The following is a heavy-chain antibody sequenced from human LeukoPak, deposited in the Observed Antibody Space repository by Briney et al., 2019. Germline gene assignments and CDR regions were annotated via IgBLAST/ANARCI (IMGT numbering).Heavy chain of an antibody. CDR1: GFTFSSYA. CDR3: AKGATTMVTSVFDL. Sequence: GGSLRLSCAASGFTFSSYAMNWVRQAPGKGLEWVSGIRGSGDSTSYADSVKGRFTISRDNSKNTLCLQMNSLRAEDTAVYYCAKGATTMVTSVFDLWGQGTMVTVSS. V-gene: IGHV3-23*01. J-gene: IGHJ3*01. CDR2: IRGSGDST. D-gene: IGHD3-10*01.